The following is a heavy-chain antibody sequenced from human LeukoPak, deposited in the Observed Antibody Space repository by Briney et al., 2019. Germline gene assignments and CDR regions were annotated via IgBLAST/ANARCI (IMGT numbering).Heavy chain of an antibody. Sequence: SQTLSLTCTVYGGSFSGYYWSWIRQSPGKGLEWIGEINHSGSTNYNPSLKSRVTISVDTSKNQFSLKLSSVTAADTAVYYCARRSFTADYWGQGTLVTVSS. CDR3: ARRSFTADY. D-gene: IGHD3-10*01. J-gene: IGHJ4*02. CDR2: INHSGST. V-gene: IGHV4-34*01. CDR1: GGSFSGYY.